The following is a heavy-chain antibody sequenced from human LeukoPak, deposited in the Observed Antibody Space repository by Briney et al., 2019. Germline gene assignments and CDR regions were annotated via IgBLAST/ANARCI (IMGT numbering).Heavy chain of an antibody. CDR3: VRTNCAGVDN. Sequence: PGGSLRLSCSASGFTFSNYAIHWARQAPGKGLEFVSAISSKGDNTYYADSVKDRFTISRDNSKNTVYLQMRSLRGEDTAVYYCVRTNCAGVDNWGQGTLVAVSS. CDR2: ISSKGDNT. V-gene: IGHV3-64D*06. D-gene: IGHD1-1*01. CDR1: GFTFSNYA. J-gene: IGHJ4*02.